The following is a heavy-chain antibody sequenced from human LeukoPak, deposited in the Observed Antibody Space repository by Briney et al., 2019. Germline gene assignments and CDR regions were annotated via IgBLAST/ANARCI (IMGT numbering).Heavy chain of an antibody. CDR3: ARDGLRFSYYGSGNFDY. V-gene: IGHV4-59*10. CDR2: IYTSGST. D-gene: IGHD3-10*01. Sequence: SETLSLTCAVYGGSFSGYYWSWIRQPPGKGLEWIGRIYTSGSTNYNPSLKSRVTMSVDTSKNQFSLKLSSVTAADTAVYYCARDGLRFSYYGSGNFDYWGQGTLVTVSS. J-gene: IGHJ4*02. CDR1: GGSFSGYY.